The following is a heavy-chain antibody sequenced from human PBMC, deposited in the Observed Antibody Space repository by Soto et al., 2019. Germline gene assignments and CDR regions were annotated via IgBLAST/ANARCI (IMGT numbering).Heavy chain of an antibody. V-gene: IGHV3-72*01. CDR2: SRNKVNGYTT. Sequence: EVQLVESGGGLVQPGGSLRLSCAASGFTFSDHYMDWVRQTPGKGLEWLGRSRNKVNGYTTEYAASVKGRFTVSREVSRNSLYMQMNSLKTEDTAIYYCASSWGDYRYFEYWGQGTLVTVSS. D-gene: IGHD4-17*01. CDR3: ASSWGDYRYFEY. CDR1: GFTFSDHY. J-gene: IGHJ4*02.